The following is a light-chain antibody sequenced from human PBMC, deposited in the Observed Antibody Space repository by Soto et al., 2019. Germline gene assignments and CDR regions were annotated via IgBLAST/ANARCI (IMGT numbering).Light chain of an antibody. CDR2: DAS. CDR1: QSVGNNN. CDR3: QQYGSTPLT. V-gene: IGKV3-20*01. J-gene: IGKJ4*01. Sequence: EIVLTQSPGTLSLSPGERATLSCRASQSVGNNNLAWYQQKPGQAPRFLIYDASSRATGIPDRFSGSGSGTDFTLTISRLEPEDFAVYYCQQYGSTPLTFGGGTKVKIK.